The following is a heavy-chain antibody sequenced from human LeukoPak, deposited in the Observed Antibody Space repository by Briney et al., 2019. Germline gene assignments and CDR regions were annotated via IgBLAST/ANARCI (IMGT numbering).Heavy chain of an antibody. Sequence: SETLSLTCTVSGGSISSYYWSWIRQPPGKGLEWIGYIYYSGSTNYNPSLKSRVTISVDTSKNQFSLKLSSVTAADTAVYYCARYRVTFTMVRGVLYDAFDIWGQGTMVTVSS. J-gene: IGHJ3*02. CDR1: GGSISSYY. CDR2: IYYSGST. CDR3: ARYRVTFTMVRGVLYDAFDI. V-gene: IGHV4-59*01. D-gene: IGHD3-10*01.